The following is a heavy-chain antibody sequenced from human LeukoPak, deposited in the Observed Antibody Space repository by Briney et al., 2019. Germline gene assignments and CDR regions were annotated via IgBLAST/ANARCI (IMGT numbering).Heavy chain of an antibody. J-gene: IGHJ4*02. CDR2: ISYDGSNK. CDR1: GFTFSSYG. Sequence: YPGRSLRLSCAASGFTFSSYGMHWVRQAPGKGLEWVAVISYDGSNKYYADSVKGRFTISRDNSKNTLYLQMNSLRAEDTAVYYCAKLPIAAAGMDTFDYWGQGTLVTVSS. CDR3: AKLPIAAAGMDTFDY. D-gene: IGHD6-13*01. V-gene: IGHV3-30*18.